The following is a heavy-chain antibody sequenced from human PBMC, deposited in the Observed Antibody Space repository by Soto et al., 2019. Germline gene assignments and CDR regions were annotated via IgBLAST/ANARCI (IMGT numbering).Heavy chain of an antibody. CDR1: GGSFTDYH. D-gene: IGHD6-6*01. J-gene: IGHJ4*02. Sequence: PSETLSLTCAASGGSFTDYHWSWIRQSPGKGLEWIGEINHSGSANSNPSLKSRVTMSVDTSKNQFSLKLSSVTAADTAVYYCARSHIVPRLFMYPYDYWGQGTPVTVSS. V-gene: IGHV4-34*01. CDR3: ARSHIVPRLFMYPYDY. CDR2: INHSGSA.